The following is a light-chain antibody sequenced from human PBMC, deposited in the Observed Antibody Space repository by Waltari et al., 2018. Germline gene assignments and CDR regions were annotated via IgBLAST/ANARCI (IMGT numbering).Light chain of an antibody. CDR3: AAWDDSLNGRV. V-gene: IGLV1-44*01. Sequence: QPVLTQPPSASGTPGQGVTISCSGSSSNIGSNTVSWYQQLPGTAPKLLLYTNNRRPSGVPDRFSGSKSGTSASLAISGLQSEDEADYYCAAWDDSLNGRVFGGGTKVTVL. J-gene: IGLJ3*02. CDR2: TNN. CDR1: SSNIGSNT.